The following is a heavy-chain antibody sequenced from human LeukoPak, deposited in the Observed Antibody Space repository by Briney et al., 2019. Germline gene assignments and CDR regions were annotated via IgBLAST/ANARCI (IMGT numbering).Heavy chain of an antibody. J-gene: IGHJ4*02. D-gene: IGHD2-21*02. CDR2: ISSSSETT. Sequence: QPGGSLRLSCAASGFGFSDYSMNWVRQAPGKGLEWVSYISSSSETTYYADSVKGRFTISRDNANNSLYLQMNSLRAEDTAVYYCARERVTRIDYWGQGTLVAVSS. V-gene: IGHV3-48*01. CDR3: ARERVTRIDY. CDR1: GFGFSDYS.